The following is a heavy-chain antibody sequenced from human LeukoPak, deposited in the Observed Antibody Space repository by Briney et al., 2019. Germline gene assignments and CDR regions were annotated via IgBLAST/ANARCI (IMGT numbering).Heavy chain of an antibody. D-gene: IGHD5-24*01. CDR1: GGSISSYY. V-gene: IGHV4-4*07. CDR3: ARVSTHVEMATIAYYCDY. J-gene: IGHJ4*02. CDR2: IYTSGST. Sequence: PSETLSLTCTVSGGSISSYYWSWIRQPAWKGLEWIGRIYTSGSTNYNTSLKSRVTMSVDASKNQFSLKLSSVTAADTAVYYCARVSTHVEMATIAYYCDYWGQGTLVTVSS.